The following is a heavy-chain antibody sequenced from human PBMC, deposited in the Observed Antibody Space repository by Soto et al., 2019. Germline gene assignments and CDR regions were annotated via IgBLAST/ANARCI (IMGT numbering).Heavy chain of an antibody. CDR3: ARDRYYGSGSYYDYGMDV. D-gene: IGHD3-10*01. V-gene: IGHV4-30-2*01. Sequence: SETLSLTCAVSGGSISSGGYSWSWIRQPPGKGLEWIGYIYHSGSTYYNPSLKSRVTISVGRSKNQFSLKLSSVTAADTAVYYCARDRYYGSGSYYDYGMDVWGQGTTVTVSS. CDR2: IYHSGST. CDR1: GGSISSGGYS. J-gene: IGHJ6*02.